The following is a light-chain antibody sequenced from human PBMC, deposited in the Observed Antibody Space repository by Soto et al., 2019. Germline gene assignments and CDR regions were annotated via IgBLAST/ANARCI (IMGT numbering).Light chain of an antibody. CDR1: SSNIGSNT. CDR3: AAWDDSLNGVV. Sequence: QSVLTQPPSASGTPGQRVTISCSGSSSNIGSNTVTWYQQLPGTAPKLLIYSDIQRPSGVPDRFSGSKSGTSASLAISGLQSEDEADYYCAAWDDSLNGVVFGGGTKVTVL. V-gene: IGLV1-44*01. CDR2: SDI. J-gene: IGLJ3*02.